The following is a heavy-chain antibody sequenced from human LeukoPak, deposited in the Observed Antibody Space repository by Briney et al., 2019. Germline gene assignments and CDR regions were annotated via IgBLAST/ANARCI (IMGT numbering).Heavy chain of an antibody. V-gene: IGHV3-30*03. CDR1: GFTFSSYS. J-gene: IGHJ4*02. D-gene: IGHD2-21*02. CDR2: ISYDGSNK. Sequence: GGSLRLSCAASGFTFSSYSMNWVRQAPGKGLEWVAVISYDGSNKYYADSVKGRFTISRDNSKNTLYLQMNSLRAEDTAVYYCARLTSTANWGQGTLVTVSS. CDR3: ARLTSTAN.